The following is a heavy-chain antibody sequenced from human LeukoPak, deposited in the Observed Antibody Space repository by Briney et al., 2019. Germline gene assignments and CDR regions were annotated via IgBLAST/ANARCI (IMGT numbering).Heavy chain of an antibody. D-gene: IGHD3-22*01. V-gene: IGHV4-30-4*02. CDR1: GGSISSGDYY. CDR3: ARGYDSSGYYPPFFDY. CDR2: IYYSGSA. Sequence: SETLSLTCTVSGGSISSGDYYWSWIRQPPGKGLEWIGYIYYSGSAYYNPSLKSRVTISVDTSKNQFSLKLSSVTAADTAVYYCARGYDSSGYYPPFFDYWGQGTLVTVSS. J-gene: IGHJ4*02.